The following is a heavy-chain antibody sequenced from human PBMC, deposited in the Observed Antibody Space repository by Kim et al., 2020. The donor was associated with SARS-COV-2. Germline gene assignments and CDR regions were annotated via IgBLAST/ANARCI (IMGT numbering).Heavy chain of an antibody. CDR2: IKNKATGYTT. CDR3: ADTGRYGY. V-gene: IGHV3-72*01. D-gene: IGHD1-20*01. J-gene: IGHJ4*02. CDR1: GFIFSDHY. Sequence: GGSLRLSCVASGFIFSDHYMDWVRQVPGKGLEWVGRIKNKATGYTTDYAASVKGRFTVSRDDSKNSAYLQMNSLKTEDTAVYYCADTGRYGYWGQGTLVT.